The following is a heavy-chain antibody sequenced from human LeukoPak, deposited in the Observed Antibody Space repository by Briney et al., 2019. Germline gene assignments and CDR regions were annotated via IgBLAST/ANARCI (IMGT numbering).Heavy chain of an antibody. V-gene: IGHV3-30*02. CDR3: AKDRTYYYDSSGYYYFDY. CDR1: GFTFSSYG. J-gene: IGHJ4*02. D-gene: IGHD3-22*01. CDR2: IRYDGSNK. Sequence: GGSLRLSCAASGFTFSSYGMHWVRQAPGKGLDWVAFIRYDGSNKYYADSVKGRFTISRDNSKNTLYLQMNSLRAEDTAVYYCAKDRTYYYDSSGYYYFDYWGQGTLVTVSS.